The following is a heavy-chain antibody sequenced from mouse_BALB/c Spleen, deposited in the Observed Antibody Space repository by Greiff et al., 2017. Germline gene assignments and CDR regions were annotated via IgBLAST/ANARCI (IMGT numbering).Heavy chain of an antibody. CDR1: GYAFTNYL. Sequence: LQESGAELVRPGTSVKVSCKASGYAFTNYLIEWVKQRPGQGLEWIGVINPGSGGTNYNEKFKGKATLTADKSSSTAYMQLSSLTSDDSAVYFCARGGPNSLLRPDWYFDVLGAGTTVTVSS. V-gene: IGHV1-54*01. CDR3: ARGGPNSLLRPDWYFDV. J-gene: IGHJ1*01. CDR2: INPGSGGT. D-gene: IGHD1-2*01.